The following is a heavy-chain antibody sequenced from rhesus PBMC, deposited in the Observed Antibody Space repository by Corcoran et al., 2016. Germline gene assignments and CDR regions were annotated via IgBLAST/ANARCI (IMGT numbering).Heavy chain of an antibody. CDR3: ARLGYSAYSTFDY. J-gene: IGHJ4*01. Sequence: QVQLQESGPGLVKPSETLSLTCAVSGYSISSGYSWGWIRQPPGTGLVYIGHISGSSGSTYYNPSRKSRVTIAKDTSKNQFSLKLTSVTAADTAVYYCARLGYSAYSTFDYWGQGVLVTVSS. CDR1: GYSISSGYS. V-gene: IGHV4-99*01. CDR2: ISGSSGST. D-gene: IGHD5-42*01.